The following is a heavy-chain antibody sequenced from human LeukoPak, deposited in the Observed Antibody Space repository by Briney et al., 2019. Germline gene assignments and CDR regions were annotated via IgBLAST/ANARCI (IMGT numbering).Heavy chain of an antibody. CDR3: ARLYYDSSGYSFDY. J-gene: IGHJ4*02. V-gene: IGHV4-59*08. D-gene: IGHD3-22*01. CDR1: GGSISSYY. CDR2: IYYSGST. Sequence: SETLSLTCTVSGGSISSYYWSWIRQPPGKGLEWIGYIYYSGSTNYNPSLKSRVTISVDTSKNQFSLKLSSVTAADTAVYYCARLYYDSSGYSFDYWGQGTLVIVSS.